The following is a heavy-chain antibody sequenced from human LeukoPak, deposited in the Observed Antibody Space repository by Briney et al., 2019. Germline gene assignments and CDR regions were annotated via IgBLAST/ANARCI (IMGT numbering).Heavy chain of an antibody. CDR2: INPNGGGT. V-gene: IGHV1-2*02. D-gene: IGHD6-13*01. Sequence: ASVKVSCKTSGYIFTGYYIHWVRQAPGQGLEWMGWINPNGGGTTYGQRFQGRATMTRDTSISTAYMELSRLRSDDTAVYYCARDGERRTPAAAGNGEVDYWGQGTLVTVSS. J-gene: IGHJ4*02. CDR1: GYIFTGYY. CDR3: ARDGERRTPAAAGNGEVDY.